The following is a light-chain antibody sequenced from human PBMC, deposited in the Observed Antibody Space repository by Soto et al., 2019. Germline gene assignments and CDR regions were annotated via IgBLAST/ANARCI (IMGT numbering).Light chain of an antibody. CDR1: SSDVGGYSY. CDR2: DVS. CDR3: CSYAGAFIYV. Sequence: QSALTQPASVSGSPGHSVTISCTGTSSDVGGYSYVSWYQQYPGKAPKLLISDVSKRPSGVPDRFSGSKFGNTASLTISGLQAEDEADYYCCSYAGAFIYVFGSGTKVTVL. J-gene: IGLJ1*01. V-gene: IGLV2-11*01.